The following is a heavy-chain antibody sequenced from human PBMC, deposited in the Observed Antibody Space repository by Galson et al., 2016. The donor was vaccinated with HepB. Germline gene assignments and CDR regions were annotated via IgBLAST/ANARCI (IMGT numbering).Heavy chain of an antibody. V-gene: IGHV1-18*01. CDR3: ARARVGDYDAFDI. D-gene: IGHD4-17*01. CDR1: ADTFTSFG. Sequence: SVKVSCKASADTFTSFGFNWVRQAPGQGLEWMGWISSYNGNTNYAQNLQGRVTMTTDTSTSTAYMELRSLRSDDTAMYYCARARVGDYDAFDIWDQGTIVTVSP. J-gene: IGHJ3*02. CDR2: ISSYNGNT.